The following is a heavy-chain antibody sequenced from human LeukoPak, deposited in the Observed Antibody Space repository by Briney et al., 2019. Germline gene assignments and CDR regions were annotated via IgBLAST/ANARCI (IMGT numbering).Heavy chain of an antibody. D-gene: IGHD6-13*01. J-gene: IGHJ4*02. V-gene: IGHV4-59*11. CDR2: IFYSGTT. CDR1: NDSISPLY. CDR3: ARGGSAAKYYFDS. Sequence: SETLSLTCTVSNDSISPLYWGWIRQPPGKGLEFIGYIFYSGTTNFNPSLKSRVTLSVDTSKNQFSLRLNSVTAADTAVYYCARGGSAAKYYFDSWGPGTQVTVSS.